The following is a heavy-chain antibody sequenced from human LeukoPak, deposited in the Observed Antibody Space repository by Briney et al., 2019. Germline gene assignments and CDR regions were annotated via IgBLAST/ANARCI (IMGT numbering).Heavy chain of an antibody. D-gene: IGHD3-22*01. CDR2: IYYSGST. CDR1: GGSISSSSYY. J-gene: IGHJ4*02. Sequence: SEXXXXTCTVSGGSISSSSYYWGWIRQPPGKGLEWIGSIYYSGSTYYNPSLKSRVTISVDTSKNQFSLKLSSVTAADTAVYYCASEKAEGYYDSSGYPYWGQGTLVTVSS. CDR3: ASEKAEGYYDSSGYPY. V-gene: IGHV4-39*01.